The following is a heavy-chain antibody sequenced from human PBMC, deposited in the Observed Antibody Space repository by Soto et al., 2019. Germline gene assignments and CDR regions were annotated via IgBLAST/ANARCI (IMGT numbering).Heavy chain of an antibody. CDR1: GISVSSSTYY. CDR3: ARRLLLRYFDWPFDY. Sequence: QLQLQESGPGLVKPSETLSLTCTVSGISVSSSTYYWGWIRQPPGKVLEWIGSIYYSGTTYYNPSLKSRVTLSVDTSKNQFSLKVSSVTAADTAVYYCARRLLLRYFDWPFDYWGQGTLVTVSS. CDR2: IYYSGTT. V-gene: IGHV4-39*01. D-gene: IGHD3-9*01. J-gene: IGHJ4*02.